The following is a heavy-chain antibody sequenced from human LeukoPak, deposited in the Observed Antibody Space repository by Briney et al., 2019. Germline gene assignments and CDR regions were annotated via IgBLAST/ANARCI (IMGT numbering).Heavy chain of an antibody. Sequence: SETLSLTCTVSGGSISSYYWSWIRQPPGKGLEWIGYIYYSGSTNYNPSLKSRVTISVDTSKTQFSLKLSSVTAADTAVYYCARDYHRGDAFDIWGQGTMVTVSS. CDR3: ARDYHRGDAFDI. D-gene: IGHD3-16*02. V-gene: IGHV4-59*01. CDR1: GGSISSYY. J-gene: IGHJ3*02. CDR2: IYYSGST.